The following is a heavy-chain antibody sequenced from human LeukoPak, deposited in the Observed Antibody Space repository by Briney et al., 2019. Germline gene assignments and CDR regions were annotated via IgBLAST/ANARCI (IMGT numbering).Heavy chain of an antibody. CDR3: ARAWAYSGNDRGPDDH. D-gene: IGHD5-12*01. CDR1: GCSFTSYG. CDR2: ISSYNGKR. J-gene: IGHJ5*02. V-gene: IGHV1-18*01. Sequence: ASVKVSCTASGCSFTSYGSTWVRQAPGQGLEWMGWISSYNGKRNYAQKFHGRVTMTTDTSTTTAYMELRSLRSDDTAVYYCARAWAYSGNDRGPDDHWGQGTLVTVSS.